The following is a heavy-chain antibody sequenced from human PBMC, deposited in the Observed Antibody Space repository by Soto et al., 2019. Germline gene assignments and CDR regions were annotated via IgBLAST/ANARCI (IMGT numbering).Heavy chain of an antibody. CDR2: IYYSGST. CDR3: ARHGSSSSGWFDP. V-gene: IGHV4-39*01. Sequence: QLQLQESGPGLVKPSETLSLTCTVSGGSISSSRYYWGWIRQPPGKGLEWIGSIYYSGSTYYNPSLKSRVTISVDTSKNQFSLKLSSVTAADTAVYYCARHGSSSSGWFDPWGQGTLVTVSS. CDR1: GGSISSSRYY. J-gene: IGHJ5*02. D-gene: IGHD6-6*01.